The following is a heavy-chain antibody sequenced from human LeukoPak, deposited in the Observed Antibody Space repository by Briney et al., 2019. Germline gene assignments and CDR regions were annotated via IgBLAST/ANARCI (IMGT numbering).Heavy chain of an antibody. V-gene: IGHV4-34*01. CDR1: GGSFSGYY. CDR2: INHSGST. Sequence: PSETLSLTCAVYGGSFSGYYWSWIRQPPGKGLEWIGEINHSGSTNYNPSLKSRVTISVDTSKNQFSLKLSSVTAADTAVYYCARGPSPCSGPFDYWGQGTLVTVSS. D-gene: IGHD2-15*01. CDR3: ARGPSPCSGPFDY. J-gene: IGHJ4*02.